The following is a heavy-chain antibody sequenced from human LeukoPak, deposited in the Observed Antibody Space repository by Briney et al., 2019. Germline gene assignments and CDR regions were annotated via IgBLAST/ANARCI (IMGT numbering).Heavy chain of an antibody. CDR1: GFTFSSYG. CDR3: ARDRYCSSTSCYGWTWFDP. J-gene: IGHJ5*02. Sequence: GGSLRLSCAASGFTFSSYGMHWVRQAPGKGLEWVAVIWYGGSNKYYADSVKGRFTISRDNSKNTLYLQMNSLRAEDTAVYYCARDRYCSSTSCYGWTWFDPWGQGTLVTVSS. V-gene: IGHV3-33*01. D-gene: IGHD2-2*01. CDR2: IWYGGSNK.